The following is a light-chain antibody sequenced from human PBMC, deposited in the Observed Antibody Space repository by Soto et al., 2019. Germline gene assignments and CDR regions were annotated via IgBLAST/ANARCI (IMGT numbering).Light chain of an antibody. CDR2: GAS. CDR3: QQYVGSLWT. J-gene: IGKJ1*01. V-gene: IGKV3-20*01. CDR1: QSVSSSS. Sequence: EIVLTQSPGTLSLSPGERATLSCRASQSVSSSSLAWYQQKPGQAPRLLIYGASTRATDIPDRFSGSGSGTDFTLTISRLEPEDSAVYYCQQYVGSLWTFGQGTKVEIK.